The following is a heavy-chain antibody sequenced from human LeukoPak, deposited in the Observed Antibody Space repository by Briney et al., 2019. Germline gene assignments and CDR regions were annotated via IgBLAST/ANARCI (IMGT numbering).Heavy chain of an antibody. J-gene: IGHJ3*01. CDR1: GFTFSSYG. CDR3: ARDLITYYYDSNLG. Sequence: PGGSLRLSCAASGFTFSSYGMNWVRQAPGKGLEWVSYVSSSSSTIYYADSVKGRFTISRDDAKNSLYLQMNSLRAEDTAVYYCARDLITYYYDSNLGWGQGTMVTVSS. V-gene: IGHV3-48*01. CDR2: VSSSSSTI. D-gene: IGHD3-22*01.